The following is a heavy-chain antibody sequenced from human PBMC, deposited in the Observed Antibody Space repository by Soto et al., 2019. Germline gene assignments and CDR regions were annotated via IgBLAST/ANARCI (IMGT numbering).Heavy chain of an antibody. Sequence: QVQLMQSGLEVKRPGASVKVSCKTSGYTFTSYVISWVRQAPGHGLEWMGWISADNHNTNVAQNFQGRVTLTIDTSTTTVFMELRNLRSDDTAVYYCARESRNYDALDYWGQGTLVTVSS. CDR3: ARESRNYDALDY. J-gene: IGHJ4*02. D-gene: IGHD3-22*01. V-gene: IGHV1-18*01. CDR2: ISADNHNT. CDR1: GYTFTSYV.